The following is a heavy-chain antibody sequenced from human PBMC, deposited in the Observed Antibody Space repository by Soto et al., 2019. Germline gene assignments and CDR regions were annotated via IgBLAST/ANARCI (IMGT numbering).Heavy chain of an antibody. CDR1: GGTFSSYA. Sequence: SVKVSCKASGGTFSSYAISWVRQAPGQGLEWMGGIIPIFGTANYAQKFQGRVTITADKSTSTAYMELSSLRSEDTAVYYCARVNRVVLDAFDIWGQGTMVTVSS. CDR2: IIPIFGTA. D-gene: IGHD2-15*01. J-gene: IGHJ3*02. V-gene: IGHV1-69*06. CDR3: ARVNRVVLDAFDI.